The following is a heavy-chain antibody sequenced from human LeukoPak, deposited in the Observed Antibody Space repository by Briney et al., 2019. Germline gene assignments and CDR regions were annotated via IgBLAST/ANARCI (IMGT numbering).Heavy chain of an antibody. CDR2: IYYSGST. CDR1: GGSIRSYY. V-gene: IGHV4-59*01. J-gene: IGHJ4*02. Sequence: SETLSLTCTVSGGSIRSYYWSWIRQPPGKGLEWIGYIYYSGSTNYNPSLKSRVGISVDTSKNQFSLKLSSVTAADTAVYYCARTGSTVTMLYPFDHWGQGTLVTVSS. D-gene: IGHD4-17*01. CDR3: ARTGSTVTMLYPFDH.